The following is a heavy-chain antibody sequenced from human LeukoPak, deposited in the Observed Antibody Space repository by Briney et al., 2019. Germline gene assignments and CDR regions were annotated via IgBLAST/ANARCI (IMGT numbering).Heavy chain of an antibody. CDR3: ARDRWGYWYFDL. D-gene: IGHD7-27*01. J-gene: IGHJ2*01. Sequence: PGGSLRLSCAASGFTFSTYWMGWVRHAPGKGLEWVANIKQDGTEKYYVDSVKGRFTISRDNAKNSLYLQMSSLGVEDTAVYYCARDRWGYWYFDLWGRGTLVTVSS. CDR2: IKQDGTEK. CDR1: GFTFSTYW. V-gene: IGHV3-7*01.